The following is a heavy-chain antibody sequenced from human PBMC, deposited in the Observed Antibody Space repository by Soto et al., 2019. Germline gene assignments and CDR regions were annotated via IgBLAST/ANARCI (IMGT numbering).Heavy chain of an antibody. D-gene: IGHD6-13*01. CDR2: IYYSGST. Sequence: SETLSLTCTVSGLSISSRSYYWGWIRQPPAKGLEWIGRIYYSGSTYYNPSLKSRVTTSVDTSKNQFSLKLSSVTAADTAVYYCARDRTLAAAGTRAFDYWGQGTLVTVSS. V-gene: IGHV4-39*07. CDR3: ARDRTLAAAGTRAFDY. J-gene: IGHJ4*02. CDR1: GLSISSRSYY.